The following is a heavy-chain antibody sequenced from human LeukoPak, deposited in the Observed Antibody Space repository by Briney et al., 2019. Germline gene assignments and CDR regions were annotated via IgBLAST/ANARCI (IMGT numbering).Heavy chain of an antibody. J-gene: IGHJ4*02. V-gene: IGHV3-53*01. CDR1: GFTVSSNY. Sequence: PGGSLRLSCAASGFTVSSNYMSWVRQAPGKGLEWVSVIYSDGSTYYADSVKGRFTISRDNSKNTLYLQMNSLRAEDTAVYYCATSSDGYTYGTPDFDYWGQGTLVTVSS. CDR2: IYSDGST. CDR3: ATSSDGYTYGTPDFDY. D-gene: IGHD5-18*01.